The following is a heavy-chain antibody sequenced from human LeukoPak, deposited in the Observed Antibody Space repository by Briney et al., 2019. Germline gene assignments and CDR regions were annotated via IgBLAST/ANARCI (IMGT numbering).Heavy chain of an antibody. CDR3: ARDLADYYDPI. D-gene: IGHD3-22*01. CDR1: GYTFTSYY. V-gene: IGHV1-46*01. CDR2: INPSGGST. J-gene: IGHJ3*02. Sequence: ASVKVSCKASGYTFTSYYMHWVRQAPGQGLEWLGIINPSGGSTSYAQKFQGRVTMTRDTSTSTVYMELSSLRSEDTAVYYCARDLADYYDPIWGQGTMVTVSS.